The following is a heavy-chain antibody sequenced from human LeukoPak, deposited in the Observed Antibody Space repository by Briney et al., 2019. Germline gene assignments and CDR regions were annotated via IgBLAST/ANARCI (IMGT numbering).Heavy chain of an antibody. D-gene: IGHD3-10*01. J-gene: IGHJ5*02. V-gene: IGHV3-30*18. CDR3: AKDWGRGVNWFDP. CDR2: ISYDGSNK. CDR1: GFTFSSYG. Sequence: GGSLRLSCAASGFTFSSYGMHWVRQAPGKGLEWVAVISYDGSNKYYADSVKGRSTISRDNSKNTLYLQMNSLRAEDTAVYYCAKDWGRGVNWFDPWGQGTLVTVSS.